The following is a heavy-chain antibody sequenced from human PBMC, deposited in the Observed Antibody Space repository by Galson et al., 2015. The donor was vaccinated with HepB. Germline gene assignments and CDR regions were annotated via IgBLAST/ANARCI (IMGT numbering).Heavy chain of an antibody. CDR1: RFTSFSFA. V-gene: IGHV3-30*04. J-gene: IGHJ4*02. CDR3: ARETTLTTWGYLDH. D-gene: IGHD4-11*01. CDR2: ISYAGSAT. Sequence: SLRLSCAAPRFTSFSFAMHWVRQAPGKGLEWVAAISYAGSATYYADSVRGRFIISRDNSKSTLFLQMNSLRIEDTAVYYCARETTLTTWGYLDHWGQGTLVTVSS.